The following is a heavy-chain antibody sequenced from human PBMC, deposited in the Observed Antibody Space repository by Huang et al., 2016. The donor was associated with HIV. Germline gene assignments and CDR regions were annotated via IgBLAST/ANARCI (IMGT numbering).Heavy chain of an antibody. CDR1: GFSFFTYA. Sequence: QVQLVESGGGVVQPGRSLRLSCTASGFSFFTYAIHWVRQAPGKGPEWVAFISCEGSDTFYVDSVKGRFTISRDNSKNTLYLQMNSLTPEDTAVYYCAREQWLMNNGGGFDIWGQGTMVTVSS. CDR3: AREQWLMNNGGGFDI. CDR2: ISCEGSDT. V-gene: IGHV3-30*03. J-gene: IGHJ3*02. D-gene: IGHD3-22*01.